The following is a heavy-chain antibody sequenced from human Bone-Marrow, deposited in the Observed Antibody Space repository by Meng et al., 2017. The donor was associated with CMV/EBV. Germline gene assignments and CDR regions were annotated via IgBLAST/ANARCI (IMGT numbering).Heavy chain of an antibody. D-gene: IGHD2-2*01. Sequence: SETLSLTCTVSGGSISSGGYYWSWIRQHPGKGLEWIGYIYYSGSTYYNPSLKSRVTISVDTSKNQFSLKLSSVTAADTAVYYCARVPAATNWFDPWGQGTRVTVSS. J-gene: IGHJ5*01. CDR2: IYYSGST. CDR1: GGSISSGGYY. CDR3: ARVPAATNWFDP. V-gene: IGHV4-31*03.